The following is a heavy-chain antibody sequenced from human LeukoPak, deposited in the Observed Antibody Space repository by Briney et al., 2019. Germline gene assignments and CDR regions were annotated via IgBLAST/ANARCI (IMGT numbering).Heavy chain of an antibody. Sequence: GGSLRLSCAASAFTFSNYAMSWVRQAPGKGLEWVSAIGGSGSSTYYADSVKGRFTISRDNSKNTLYLQMNSLRAEDTALYYCAKHVNTAIRDAFDIWGQGTMVTVSS. CDR1: AFTFSNYA. V-gene: IGHV3-23*01. D-gene: IGHD5-18*01. CDR2: IGGSGSST. CDR3: AKHVNTAIRDAFDI. J-gene: IGHJ3*02.